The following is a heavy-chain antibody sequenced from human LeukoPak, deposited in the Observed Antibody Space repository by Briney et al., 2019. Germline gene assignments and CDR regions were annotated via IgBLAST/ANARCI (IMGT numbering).Heavy chain of an antibody. V-gene: IGHV3-30-3*01. Sequence: GGSLRLSCAASGFTFSSYAMHWVRQAPGKGLEWVAVISYDGSNKYYADSVKGRFTISRDNSKNTLYLQMNSLRAEDTAVYYCARTHFHYDILTGYYTPGFEDYWGQGTLVTVSS. CDR1: GFTFSSYA. CDR2: ISYDGSNK. J-gene: IGHJ4*02. D-gene: IGHD3-9*01. CDR3: ARTHFHYDILTGYYTPGFEDY.